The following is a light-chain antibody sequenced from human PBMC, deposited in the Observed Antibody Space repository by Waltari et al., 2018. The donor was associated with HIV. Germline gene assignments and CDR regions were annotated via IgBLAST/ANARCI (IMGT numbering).Light chain of an antibody. CDR1: SNNVGFQG. V-gene: IGLV10-54*01. J-gene: IGLJ3*02. Sequence: QAGLTQPPSVSKGLRQTATLTCTGHSNNVGFQGAAWLQQHQGHPTKLLSYRNNYRPSGISERFSASRSGNTASLTISGLQPEDEADYYCSAWDSSLNVWVFGGGTKLTVL. CDR3: SAWDSSLNVWV. CDR2: RNN.